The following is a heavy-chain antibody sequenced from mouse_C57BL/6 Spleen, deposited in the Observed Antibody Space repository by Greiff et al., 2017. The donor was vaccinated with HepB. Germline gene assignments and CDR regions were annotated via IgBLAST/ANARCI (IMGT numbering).Heavy chain of an antibody. J-gene: IGHJ4*01. Sequence: EVQLQQSGPELVKPGASVKISCKASGYTFTDYYMNWVKQSHGKSLEWIGDINPNNGGTSYNQKFKGKATLTVDKSSSTAYMELRSLTSEDSAVYYCARSDGYYRHYYAMDYWGQGTSVTVSS. V-gene: IGHV1-26*01. CDR2: INPNNGGT. CDR3: ARSDGYYRHYYAMDY. CDR1: GYTFTDYY. D-gene: IGHD2-3*01.